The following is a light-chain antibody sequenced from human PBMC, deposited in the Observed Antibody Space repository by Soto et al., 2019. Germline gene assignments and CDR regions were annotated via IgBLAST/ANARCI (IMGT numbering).Light chain of an antibody. Sequence: QAVVTQPPSVSGAPGQRVTISCTGSGSNIGAGYDVHWYQHRPGTAPKLLVFGDSHRPSGVPDRFSGSKSGTSAFLAITGLQAEDEGDYYCQSYDSTLDARYVFGTGTKLTVL. CDR3: QSYDSTLDARYV. CDR1: GSNIGAGYD. J-gene: IGLJ1*01. V-gene: IGLV1-40*01. CDR2: GDS.